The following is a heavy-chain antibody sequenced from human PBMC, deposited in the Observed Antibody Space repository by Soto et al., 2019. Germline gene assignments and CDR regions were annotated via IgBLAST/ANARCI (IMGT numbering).Heavy chain of an antibody. J-gene: IGHJ5*02. CDR1: GGSISGSSYY. Sequence: PSETLSLTCTVSGGSISGSSYYWGWIRQPPGKGLEWIGNIFYSGSTYYNPSLKSRVTISVDTSKNQFSLKLSSFTAADTAVYFCSSGTYYYDSSGYYWFDPWGQGTLVTVSS. CDR3: SSGTYYYDSSGYYWFDP. CDR2: IFYSGST. V-gene: IGHV4-39*07. D-gene: IGHD3-22*01.